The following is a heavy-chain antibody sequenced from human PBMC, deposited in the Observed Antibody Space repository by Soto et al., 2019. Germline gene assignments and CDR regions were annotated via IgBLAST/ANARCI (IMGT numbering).Heavy chain of an antibody. D-gene: IGHD3-9*01. CDR3: ARELRYFDWATDY. J-gene: IGHJ4*02. Sequence: GGSLRLSCAASGFTFSSYSMNWVRQAPGKGLEWVSYISSSSSTIYYADSVKGRFTISRDNAKNSLYLQMNSLRAEDTAVYYCARELRYFDWATDYWGQGTLVTVSS. CDR1: GFTFSSYS. CDR2: ISSSSSTI. V-gene: IGHV3-48*01.